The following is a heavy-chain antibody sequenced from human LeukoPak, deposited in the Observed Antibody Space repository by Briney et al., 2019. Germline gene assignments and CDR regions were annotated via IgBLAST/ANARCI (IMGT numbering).Heavy chain of an antibody. V-gene: IGHV3-21*01. CDR2: ISSGSSYI. J-gene: IGHJ4*02. Sequence: GGSLRLSCAASGFTLSSYSMNWVRQAQGKGLEWVSSISSGSSYIYYADSVKGRFTISRDNARNSLYLQMNSLRAEDTAVYYCARDPTVAEAWWGQETLVTVSS. CDR1: GFTLSSYS. D-gene: IGHD6-13*01. CDR3: ARDPTVAEAW.